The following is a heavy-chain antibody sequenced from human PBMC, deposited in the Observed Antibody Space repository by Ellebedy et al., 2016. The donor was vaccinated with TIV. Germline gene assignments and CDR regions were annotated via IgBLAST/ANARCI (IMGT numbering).Heavy chain of an antibody. V-gene: IGHV3-48*01. CDR1: GFTFNFYS. CDR2: IVGTGTTT. J-gene: IGHJ3*01. D-gene: IGHD6-6*01. Sequence: GESLKISXAASGFTFNFYSMNWVRQAAGKGLEWISYIVGTGTTTYYADSVKGRFTISRDNSKNTVFLQMNSLRAEDTAVYYCAKDREYSSYYYMGDGAFDFWGQGTVVTVSS. CDR3: AKDREYSSYYYMGDGAFDF.